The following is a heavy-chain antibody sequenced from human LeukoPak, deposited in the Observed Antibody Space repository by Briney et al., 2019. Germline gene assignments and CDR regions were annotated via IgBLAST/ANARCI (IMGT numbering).Heavy chain of an antibody. Sequence: SETLSLTCAVYGGSFSGYYWSWIRQPPGKGLEWIGEINHSGSTNYNPSLKSRVTISVDTSKNQFSLKLSSVTAADTAVYYCARRGDGSGNYYIDISFDYWGQGTLVTVSS. V-gene: IGHV4-34*01. CDR3: ARRGDGSGNYYIDISFDY. D-gene: IGHD3-10*01. CDR1: GGSFSGYY. J-gene: IGHJ4*02. CDR2: INHSGST.